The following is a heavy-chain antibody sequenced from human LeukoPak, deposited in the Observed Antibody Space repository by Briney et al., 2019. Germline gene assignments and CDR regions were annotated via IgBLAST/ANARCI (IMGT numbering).Heavy chain of an antibody. D-gene: IGHD1-26*01. CDR2: ISYDGSNK. CDR1: GFTFSTYG. Sequence: PGRSLRLSCAASGFTFSTYGMHWVRQAPGKGLYWVAVISYDGSNKYYADSVKGRFTISRDNSKNTLYLQMNSLRAEDTAVYYCAKPTTPRIREHHFDYWGQGTLVTVSS. V-gene: IGHV3-30*18. J-gene: IGHJ4*02. CDR3: AKPTTPRIREHHFDY.